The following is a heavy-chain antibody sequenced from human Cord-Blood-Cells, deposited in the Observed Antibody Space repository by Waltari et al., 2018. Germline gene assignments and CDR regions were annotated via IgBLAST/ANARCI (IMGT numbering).Heavy chain of an antibody. V-gene: IGHV3-21*01. CDR3: ARAYSRKYYFDY. D-gene: IGHD6-13*01. CDR1: GFTFSSYS. Sequence: EVQLVESGGGLVKPGGSLRLSCAASGFTFSSYSMTWVSQAPGKGLEWVSSISISSSYIYYADSVKGRFTISRDNAKNSLYLQMNSLRAEDTAVYYCARAYSRKYYFDYWGQGTLVTVSS. CDR2: ISISSSYI. J-gene: IGHJ4*02.